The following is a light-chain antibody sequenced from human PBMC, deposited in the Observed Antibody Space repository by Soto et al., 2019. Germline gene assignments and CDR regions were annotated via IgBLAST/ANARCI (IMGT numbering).Light chain of an antibody. Sequence: DIVMTQSPDSLAVSLGERATINCKSSQSVLYSSNNKNYLAWYHQKPGQPPKLLIYWASTRESGVPDRFSGSGSGTDFTLTISSLQAEDVAVYYCQQYYSTPPALTFGGGTKVEIK. J-gene: IGKJ4*01. CDR3: QQYYSTPPALT. CDR1: QSVLYSSNNKNY. V-gene: IGKV4-1*01. CDR2: WAS.